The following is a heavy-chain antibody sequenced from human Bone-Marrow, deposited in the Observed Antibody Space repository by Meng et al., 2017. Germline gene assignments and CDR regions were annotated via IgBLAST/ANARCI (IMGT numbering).Heavy chain of an antibody. D-gene: IGHD6-13*01. CDR2: ISYDGSNK. J-gene: IGHJ5*02. Sequence: GESLKISCAASGFTFSSYAMHWVRQAPGKGLEWVAVISYDGSNKYYADSVKGRFTTSRDNSKNTLYLQMNSLRAEDTAVYYCARAYSSSWYFGAPFDPWGQGTLVTVSS. CDR1: GFTFSSYA. CDR3: ARAYSSSWYFGAPFDP. V-gene: IGHV3-30*01.